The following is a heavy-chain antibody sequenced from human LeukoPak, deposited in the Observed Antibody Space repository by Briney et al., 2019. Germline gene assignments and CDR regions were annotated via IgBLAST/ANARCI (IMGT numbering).Heavy chain of an antibody. V-gene: IGHV4-61*08. CDR1: GGSVTSGGYY. CDR2: IYYSGST. Sequence: SETLSLTCTVSGGSVTSGGYYWSWVRQPPGKGLEYIGYIYYSGSTNYNPSLKSRVTISVDTSKNQFSLKLRSVTAADTAVYYCARDSASTGYMNAFDIWGQGTMVTVSS. CDR3: ARDSASTGYMNAFDI. D-gene: IGHD3-22*01. J-gene: IGHJ3*02.